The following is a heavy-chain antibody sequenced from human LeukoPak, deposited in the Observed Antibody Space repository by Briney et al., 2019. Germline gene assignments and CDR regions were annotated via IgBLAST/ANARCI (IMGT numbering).Heavy chain of an antibody. CDR3: AKPNYGDYVSVPFDY. Sequence: GGSLRLSCAASGFTFSSYAISWVRQAPGKGLEWVSAISGSGGSTYYADSVKGRFTISRDNSKNTLYLQMNSLRAEDTAVYYCAKPNYGDYVSVPFDYWGQGTLVTVSS. CDR2: ISGSGGST. J-gene: IGHJ4*02. D-gene: IGHD4-17*01. CDR1: GFTFSSYA. V-gene: IGHV3-23*01.